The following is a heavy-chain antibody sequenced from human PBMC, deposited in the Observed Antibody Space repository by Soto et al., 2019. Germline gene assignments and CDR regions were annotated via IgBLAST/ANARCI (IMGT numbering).Heavy chain of an antibody. D-gene: IGHD3-9*01. J-gene: IGHJ4*02. Sequence: PSETLSLTCTVSGGSISSSNYYWGCIRQPPGKGLEWIGSIYYTGSTYYNPSLKSRVTMSVDTSKNQISLKLSSVTAADTAVYYCARHFPTAYDILNGSEGYYFHYWGQGTLVTVSS. CDR3: ARHFPTAYDILNGSEGYYFHY. CDR1: GGSISSSNYY. CDR2: IYYTGST. V-gene: IGHV4-39*01.